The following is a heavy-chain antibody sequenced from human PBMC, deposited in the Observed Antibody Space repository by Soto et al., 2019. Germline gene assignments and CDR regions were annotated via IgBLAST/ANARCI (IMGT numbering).Heavy chain of an antibody. V-gene: IGHV1-69*02. Sequence: SVKVSCKASGGTFSSYTISWVRQAPGQGLEWMGRIIPILGIANYAQKFQGRVTITADKSTSTAYMELSSLRSEDTAVYYCASRVLRYFDWPDHWGQGTLVTVSS. CDR1: GGTFSSYT. CDR3: ASRVLRYFDWPDH. CDR2: IIPILGIA. J-gene: IGHJ5*02. D-gene: IGHD3-9*01.